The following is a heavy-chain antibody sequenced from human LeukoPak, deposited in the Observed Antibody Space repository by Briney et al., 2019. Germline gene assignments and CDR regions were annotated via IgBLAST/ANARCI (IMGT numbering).Heavy chain of an antibody. V-gene: IGHV1-2*02. CDR2: INPNSGGT. D-gene: IGHD2-2*01. Sequence: ASVKVSCKASGYTLTGYYMHWVRQAPGQGLEWMGWINPNSGGTNYAQKFQGRVTMTRDTSISTAYMELSRLRSDDTAVYYCARFGCSSTSCYYVYWGQGTLVTVSS. CDR3: ARFGCSSTSCYYVY. J-gene: IGHJ4*02. CDR1: GYTLTGYY.